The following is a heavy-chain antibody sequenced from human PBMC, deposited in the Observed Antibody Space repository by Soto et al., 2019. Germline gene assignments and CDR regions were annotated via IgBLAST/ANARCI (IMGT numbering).Heavy chain of an antibody. J-gene: IGHJ5*02. CDR1: GGSISSYY. D-gene: IGHD2-15*01. CDR2: IYYSGST. V-gene: IGHV4-59*08. CDR3: ARRGGSYNWFDP. Sequence: SETLSLTCTVSGGSISSYYWSWIRQPPGKGLEWIGYIYYSGSTNYNPTLKSGVSISVDPSKTHFSLKLSSVTAADTAVYYCARRGGSYNWFDPWGQGTLVTVSS.